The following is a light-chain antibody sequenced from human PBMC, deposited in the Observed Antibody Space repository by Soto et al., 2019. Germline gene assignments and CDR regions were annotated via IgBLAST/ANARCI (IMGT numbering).Light chain of an antibody. CDR3: QQNYSIPIT. CDR1: HSISTY. CDR2: AAS. J-gene: IGKJ5*01. Sequence: EMQMTQSPSSLSASVGHRVTVTCRASHSISTYLNWYHQKAGKAPYLLIYAASSLQSGVPSRFSGSGSGTDVTLTITGLQPEDFETYYCQQNYSIPITCGQGTRLEIK. V-gene: IGKV1-39*01.